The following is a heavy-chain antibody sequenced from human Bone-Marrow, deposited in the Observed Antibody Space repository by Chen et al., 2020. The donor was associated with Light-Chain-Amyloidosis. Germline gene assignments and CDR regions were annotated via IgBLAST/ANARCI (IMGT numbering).Heavy chain of an antibody. CDR2: INPNSGGT. J-gene: IGHJ6*02. CDR3: ARESPVDIVVVPAAILSVGGMDV. Sequence: QVQLVQSGAEVKKPGASVKVSCKASGYTFTGYYMHWVRQAPGQGLEWMGWINPNSGGTNYAQKFQGRVTMTRDTSISTAYRELSRLRSDDTAVYYCARESPVDIVVVPAAILSVGGMDVWGQGTTVTVSS. CDR1: GYTFTGYY. D-gene: IGHD2-2*02. V-gene: IGHV1-2*02.